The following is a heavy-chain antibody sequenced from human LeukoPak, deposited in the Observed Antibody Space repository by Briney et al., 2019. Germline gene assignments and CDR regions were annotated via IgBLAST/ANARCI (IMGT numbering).Heavy chain of an antibody. Sequence: SQTLSLTCAVSGGSVSSGSYYWSWIRQPPGKGLEWIGYIYYSGSTNYNPSLKSRVTISVDTSKNQFSLKLSSVTAADTAAYYCAREEWTRQNWFDPWGQGTLVTVSS. CDR1: GGSVSSGSYY. CDR2: IYYSGST. D-gene: IGHD3-3*01. J-gene: IGHJ5*02. V-gene: IGHV4-61*01. CDR3: AREEWTRQNWFDP.